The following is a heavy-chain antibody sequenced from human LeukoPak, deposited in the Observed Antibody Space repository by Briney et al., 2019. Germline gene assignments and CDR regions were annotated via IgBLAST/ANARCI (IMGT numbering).Heavy chain of an antibody. CDR1: GFTVSSNY. D-gene: IGHD5-18*01. V-gene: IGHV3-66*01. J-gene: IGHJ3*02. CDR2: IYSGGST. Sequence: GGSLRLSCAASGFTVSSNYMSWVRQAPGKGLEWVSVIYSGGSTYYADSVKGRFTIFRDNSKNTLYLQMNSLRAEDTAVYYCARAGRGYSYGFGAFDIWGQGTMVTVSS. CDR3: ARAGRGYSYGFGAFDI.